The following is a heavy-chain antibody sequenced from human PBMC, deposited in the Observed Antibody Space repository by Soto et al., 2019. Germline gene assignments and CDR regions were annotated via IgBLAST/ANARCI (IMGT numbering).Heavy chain of an antibody. CDR2: IYYSGST. D-gene: IGHD3-10*01. CDR1: GGSISSGGYY. V-gene: IGHV4-31*03. CDR3: ARDVIMVRVVIHPFFDY. J-gene: IGHJ4*02. Sequence: QVQLQESGPGLVKPSQTLSLTCTVSGGSISSGGYYWSWIRQHPGKGLEWIGYIYYSGSTYYNPSLKSRVTISVDTSKNQFSLKLSSVTAADTAVYYCARDVIMVRVVIHPFFDYWGQGTLVTVSS.